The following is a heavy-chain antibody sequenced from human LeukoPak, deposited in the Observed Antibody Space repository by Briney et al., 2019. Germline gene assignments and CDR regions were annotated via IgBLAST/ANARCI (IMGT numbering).Heavy chain of an antibody. CDR3: ARDDFEYSVHYGMDV. Sequence: PSETLSLTCSVSGGSISTYNWSWIRQRAGKGLEWIGRVYRSGNTNYNPSLQSRVTMSVDTSKNQISLRLRSVTAADTAVYYCARDDFEYSVHYGMDVWGQGTAVTVSS. J-gene: IGHJ6*02. D-gene: IGHD3-9*01. V-gene: IGHV4-4*07. CDR1: GGSISTYN. CDR2: VYRSGNT.